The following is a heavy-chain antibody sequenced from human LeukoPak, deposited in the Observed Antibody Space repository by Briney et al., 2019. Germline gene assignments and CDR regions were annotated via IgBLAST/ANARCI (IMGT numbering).Heavy chain of an antibody. V-gene: IGHV1-18*03. J-gene: IGHJ6*02. Sequence: ASVKVSCKASGYTFTSYGISWVRQAPGQGLEWMGWISAYNGNTNYAQKLQGRVTMTTDTSTSTAYMELRSLRSDDMAVYYCARDKYYYDTPRPLDVWGQGTTVTVSS. CDR2: ISAYNGNT. D-gene: IGHD3-22*01. CDR1: GYTFTSYG. CDR3: ARDKYYYDTPRPLDV.